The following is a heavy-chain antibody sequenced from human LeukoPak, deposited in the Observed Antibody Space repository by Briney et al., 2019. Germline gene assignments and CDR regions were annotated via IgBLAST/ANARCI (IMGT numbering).Heavy chain of an antibody. V-gene: IGHV5-51*01. CDR1: SYSSTSYC. D-gene: IGHD3-16*02. CDR2: IYSGESET. CDR3: TRDPAGFIDRIAPPWFDP. Sequence: GEALKISCNGSSYSSTSYCIGWGRHLPRKGLEWMGIIYSGESETRYSPSFQGQATIPAAKTITTTYLQWSSITAADTAMYYCTRDPAGFIDRIAPPWFDPWGQGTLVTVSS. J-gene: IGHJ5*02.